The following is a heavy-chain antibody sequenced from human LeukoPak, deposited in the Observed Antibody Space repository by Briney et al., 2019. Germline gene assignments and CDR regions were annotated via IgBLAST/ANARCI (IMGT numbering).Heavy chain of an antibody. Sequence: GASVKMSCKASGYTFTGYTMHRVRHGPGQGLELMGWINTKRGGTNYAHKFQGRGTMTRDTSISTAYMELSRLRSDDTAVYYCARVVGIAAAGVFDYWGQGTLVTVSS. CDR1: GYTFTGYT. V-gene: IGHV1-2*02. CDR2: INTKRGGT. D-gene: IGHD6-13*01. CDR3: ARVVGIAAAGVFDY. J-gene: IGHJ4*02.